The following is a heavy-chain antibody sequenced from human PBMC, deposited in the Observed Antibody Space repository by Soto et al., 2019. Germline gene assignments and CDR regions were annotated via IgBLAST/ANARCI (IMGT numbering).Heavy chain of an antibody. V-gene: IGHV1-18*01. CDR2: ISAHTGNT. D-gene: IGHD3-10*01. CDR3: ARDRGDGYNSAFDI. CDR1: GYTFSSYG. J-gene: IGHJ3*02. Sequence: ASVKVSCKASGYTFSSYGISWVRQAPGQGLEWMGWISAHTGNTNYAQKLQGRVTMTTDTSTSTAYMELSSLRSEDTAVYYCARDRGDGYNSAFDIWGQGTMVTVSS.